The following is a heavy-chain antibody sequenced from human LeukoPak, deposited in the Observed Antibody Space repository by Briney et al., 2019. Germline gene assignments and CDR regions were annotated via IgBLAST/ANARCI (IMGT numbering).Heavy chain of an antibody. J-gene: IGHJ3*01. CDR3: ARGLGSYAYSDAFDV. Sequence: GGSLRLSCAASGFTFDDYAMHWVRQAPGKGLEWVSGISWNSDSIGSADSVKGRFTISRDDAKNSLYLQMNSLRAEDTAVYYCARGLGSYAYSDAFDVWGQGTMVTVSS. CDR1: GFTFDDYA. V-gene: IGHV3-9*01. D-gene: IGHD5-18*01. CDR2: ISWNSDSI.